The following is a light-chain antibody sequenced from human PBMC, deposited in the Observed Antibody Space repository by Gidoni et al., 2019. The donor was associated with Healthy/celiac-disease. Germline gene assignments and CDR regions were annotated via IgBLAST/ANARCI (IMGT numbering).Light chain of an antibody. Sequence: ELVLTQSPGTLSLSPGERATLSCRASQSVSSSHLAWYQQKPGQAPRLLIYGASSRATGIPDRFSGSGSGTDFTLTISRLEPEDFAVYYCQQYGSSPPTFGQGTKVEIK. CDR2: GAS. V-gene: IGKV3-20*01. CDR1: QSVSSSH. J-gene: IGKJ1*01. CDR3: QQYGSSPPT.